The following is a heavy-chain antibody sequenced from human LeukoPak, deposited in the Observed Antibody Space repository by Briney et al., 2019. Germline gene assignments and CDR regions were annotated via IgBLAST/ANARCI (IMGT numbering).Heavy chain of an antibody. CDR2: INHSGST. J-gene: IGHJ4*02. CDR3: ARGIRDTIVAKYYFDF. V-gene: IGHV4-34*01. CDR1: GGSFSGYY. Sequence: SETLSLTCAVYGGSFSGYYWSWVRQPPGKGREWIGEINHSGSTNYNPSPKSRGTTSVATSKNQFSLKLSSVTAADTALYYCARGIRDTIVAKYYFDFWGQGTPVTVSS. D-gene: IGHD2-21*01.